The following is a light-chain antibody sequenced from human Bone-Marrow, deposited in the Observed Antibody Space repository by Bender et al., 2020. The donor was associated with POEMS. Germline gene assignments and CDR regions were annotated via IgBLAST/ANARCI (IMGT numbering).Light chain of an antibody. J-gene: IGLJ2*01. V-gene: IGLV2-11*01. CDR3: SSYAGGYVL. CDR2: DVT. CDR1: NSDVGGFKY. Sequence: QSALTQPRSVSGSPGQSVTISCTGTNSDVGGFKYVSWFQQYPGKPPNLIIYDVTNWPSGVPARFSGSKSGNTASLTISGHQAEDEADYYCSSYAGGYVLFGGGTTLTVL.